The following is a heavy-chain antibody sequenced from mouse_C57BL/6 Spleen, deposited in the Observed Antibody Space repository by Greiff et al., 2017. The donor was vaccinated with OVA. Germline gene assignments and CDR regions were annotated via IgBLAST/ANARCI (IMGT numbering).Heavy chain of an antibody. V-gene: IGHV14-2*01. J-gene: IGHJ4*01. CDR3: ASRTTVGSRALDY. D-gene: IGHD1-1*01. CDR2: IDPDDGET. Sequence: EVQLQQSGAELVKPGASVKLSCTASGFNFTDYYMHWVKQRPEQGLEWIGRIDPDDGETKYTQKFKGKATMTADTSSNTAYLQLSSLTSEDTAVYYCASRTTVGSRALDYWGQGTSVTVSS. CDR1: GFNFTDYY.